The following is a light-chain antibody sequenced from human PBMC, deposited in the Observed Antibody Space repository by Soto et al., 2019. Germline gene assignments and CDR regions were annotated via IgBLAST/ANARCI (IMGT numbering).Light chain of an antibody. CDR2: GAS. CDR3: QQYNNWPKT. V-gene: IGKV3-15*01. CDR1: QSINSN. Sequence: EIVMTQSPATLSVSPGDRATLSCRASQSINSNLAWYQQKPGQAPRLLIYGASTRATGIPARFSGSGSGTEFTLTINSLQSEDFAVYYCQQYNNWPKTFGQGTKVEIK. J-gene: IGKJ1*01.